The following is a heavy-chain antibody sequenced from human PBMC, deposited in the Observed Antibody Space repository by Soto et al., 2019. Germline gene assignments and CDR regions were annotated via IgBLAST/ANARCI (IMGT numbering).Heavy chain of an antibody. CDR1: GFTFSNAW. V-gene: IGHV3-15*01. D-gene: IGHD3-16*02. Sequence: GGSLRLSCAASGFTFSNAWMSWVRQAPGKGLEWVGRIKSKTDGGTTDYAAPVKGRFTISRDDSKNTLYLQMNSLKTEDTAVYYCTTAYRQIYGGLSDYYYGMDVWGQGTTVTVSS. J-gene: IGHJ6*02. CDR3: TTAYRQIYGGLSDYYYGMDV. CDR2: IKSKTDGGTT.